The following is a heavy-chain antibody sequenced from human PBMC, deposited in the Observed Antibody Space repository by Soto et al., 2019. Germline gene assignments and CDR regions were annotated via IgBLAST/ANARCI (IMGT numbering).Heavy chain of an antibody. Sequence: QVQLVQSGAEVRKPGASVKLSCKTSGHSFTSYYIHWVRQAPGQGLEWMGVVNPSRGSTNYAQKSQGRITLTSDTSTSTVYMELSSLISNDTAVFYCAHALGYSSGFDPWGQGALVTVSS. CDR2: VNPSRGST. CDR3: AHALGYSSGFDP. D-gene: IGHD5-18*01. CDR1: GHSFTSYY. J-gene: IGHJ5*02. V-gene: IGHV1-46*01.